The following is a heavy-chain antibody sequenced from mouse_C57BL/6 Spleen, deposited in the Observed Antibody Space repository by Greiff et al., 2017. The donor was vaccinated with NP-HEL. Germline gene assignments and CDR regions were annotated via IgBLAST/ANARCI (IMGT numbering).Heavy chain of an antibody. CDR2: IDPSDSYT. CDR1: GYTFTSYW. J-gene: IGHJ3*01. Sequence: QVQLQQPGAELVKPGASVKLSCKASGYTFTSYWMQWVKQRPGQGLEWIGEIDPSDSYTNYNQKFKGKATLTVDTSSSTAYMQLSSLTSEDSAVYYCARTVYYGNYGAYWGQGTLVTVSA. D-gene: IGHD2-1*01. CDR3: ARTVYYGNYGAY. V-gene: IGHV1-50*01.